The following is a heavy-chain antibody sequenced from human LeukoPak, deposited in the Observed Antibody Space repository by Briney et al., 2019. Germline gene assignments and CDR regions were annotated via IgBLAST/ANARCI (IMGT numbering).Heavy chain of an antibody. J-gene: IGHJ6*02. CDR2: IYPGDSGT. Sequence: GEPFNFSSKASVYRFTSYWIGWVRQMPGKGLEWMGIIYPGDSGTRYSPSFQGQVTISADKSISTAYLQWSSLKASDTAMYYCARFSDSVAYYGMDVWGQGTTVTVSS. CDR1: VYRFTSYW. CDR3: ARFSDSVAYYGMDV. V-gene: IGHV5-51*01. D-gene: IGHD6-19*01.